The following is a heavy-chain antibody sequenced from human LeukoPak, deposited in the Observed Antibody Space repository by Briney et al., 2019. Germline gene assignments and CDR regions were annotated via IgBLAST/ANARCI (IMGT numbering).Heavy chain of an antibody. CDR1: GFTFSAYS. J-gene: IGHJ4*02. CDR2: ITSSSDSI. CDR3: ARDPGYSRPSSYGYFDH. Sequence: PGGSLRLSCATSGFTFSAYSMIWVRQTPGKGLECLSYITSSSDSIHYADSVRGRFTAFRDNAKNSLYLQMNSLRDEDTAVYYCARDPGYSRPSSYGYFDHWGQGTLATVSS. D-gene: IGHD1-26*01. V-gene: IGHV3-48*02.